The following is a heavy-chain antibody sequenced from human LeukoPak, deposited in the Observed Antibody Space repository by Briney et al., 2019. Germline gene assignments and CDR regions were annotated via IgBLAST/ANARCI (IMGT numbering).Heavy chain of an antibody. V-gene: IGHV3-21*01. CDR3: ASKAYYYDSSGYSAPRDY. D-gene: IGHD3-22*01. CDR2: ISSSSSYI. J-gene: IGHJ4*02. CDR1: GFTFSSYS. Sequence: GGSLRLSCAASGFTFSSYSMNWVRQAPGKGLEWVSSISSSSSYIYYADLVKGRFTISRDNAKNSLYLQMNSLRAEDTAVYYCASKAYYYDSSGYSAPRDYWGQGTLVTVSS.